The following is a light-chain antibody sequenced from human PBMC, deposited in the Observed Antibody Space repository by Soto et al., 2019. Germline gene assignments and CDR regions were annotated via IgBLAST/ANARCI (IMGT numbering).Light chain of an antibody. Sequence: EIVMTQSPATLSVSPGERVTLSCRASQSVSSNLAWYQLKPGQAPRLLIYGASTRATGIPARFSGRGSGTEFTHTISSLQSEDFAVYYCQQYNDWPPMYTFGQGTKLEI. V-gene: IGKV3-15*01. CDR1: QSVSSN. CDR3: QQYNDWPPMYT. J-gene: IGKJ2*01. CDR2: GAS.